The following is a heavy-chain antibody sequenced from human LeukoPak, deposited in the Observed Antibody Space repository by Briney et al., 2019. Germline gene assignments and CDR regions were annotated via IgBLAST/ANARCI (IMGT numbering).Heavy chain of an antibody. Sequence: GASVKVSCKASGYSFTAYVISWVRQAPGQGLEWMGWISTYNPNTNYAQKFQGRVTMTTDTSTSAVYMELRSLRSDDTAMYYCARSPARGYDILTNYNDYWGQGTLVTVSS. CDR1: GYSFTAYV. CDR2: ISTYNPNT. J-gene: IGHJ4*02. CDR3: ARSPARGYDILTNYNDY. V-gene: IGHV1-18*01. D-gene: IGHD3-9*01.